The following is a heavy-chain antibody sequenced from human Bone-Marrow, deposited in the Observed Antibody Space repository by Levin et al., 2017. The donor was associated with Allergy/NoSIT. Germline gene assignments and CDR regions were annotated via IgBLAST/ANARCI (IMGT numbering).Heavy chain of an antibody. Sequence: QPGGSLRLSCAASGFTFSSYWMSWVRQAPGKGLEWVANIKQDGSEKYYVDSVKGRFTISRDNAKNSLYLQMNSLRAEDTAVYYCARDYSSGWSRGAFDIWGQGTMVTVSS. D-gene: IGHD6-19*01. V-gene: IGHV3-7*03. J-gene: IGHJ3*02. CDR1: GFTFSSYW. CDR3: ARDYSSGWSRGAFDI. CDR2: IKQDGSEK.